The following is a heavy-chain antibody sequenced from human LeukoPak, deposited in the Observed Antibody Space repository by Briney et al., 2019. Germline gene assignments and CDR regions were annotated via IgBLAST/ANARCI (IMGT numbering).Heavy chain of an antibody. Sequence: GGSLRLSCAASGFTFNTYTMNWVRQAPGKGLEWVSSISSSSSYIYYAGSVKGRFTISRDNSKNTLYLQMNSLGAEDTAVYYCAREESGISIFGVVIFWGQGTLVTVSS. CDR1: GFTFNTYT. CDR2: ISSSSSYI. J-gene: IGHJ4*02. D-gene: IGHD3-3*01. CDR3: AREESGISIFGVVIF. V-gene: IGHV3-21*01.